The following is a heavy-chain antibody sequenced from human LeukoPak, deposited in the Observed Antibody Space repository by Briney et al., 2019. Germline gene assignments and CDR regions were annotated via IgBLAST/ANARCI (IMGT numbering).Heavy chain of an antibody. Sequence: GGSLRLSCAASGFTVSSNYMSWVRQAPGKGLEWVSVIYSGGSTYYADSVKGRFTISRDNSKNTLYLQMNSLRAEDTAVYYCARGAPLYYYDSSGYSDWYFDLWGRGTLVTVSS. CDR3: ARGAPLYYYDSSGYSDWYFDL. J-gene: IGHJ2*01. D-gene: IGHD3-22*01. CDR1: GFTVSSNY. V-gene: IGHV3-53*01. CDR2: IYSGGST.